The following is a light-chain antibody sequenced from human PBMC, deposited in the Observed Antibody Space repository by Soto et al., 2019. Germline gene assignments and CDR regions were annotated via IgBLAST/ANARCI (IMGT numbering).Light chain of an antibody. CDR2: DVS. J-gene: IGLJ1*01. Sequence: QSALTRPASVSGSPGQSITISCTVTSSDVGGYNYVSWYQHHPGKSPKLIIFDVSNRPSGISNRFPGSKSGNTASLTISGLQAEDEADYYCISYTSSSPYVFGTGIKVTVL. CDR3: ISYTSSSPYV. CDR1: SSDVGGYNY. V-gene: IGLV2-14*03.